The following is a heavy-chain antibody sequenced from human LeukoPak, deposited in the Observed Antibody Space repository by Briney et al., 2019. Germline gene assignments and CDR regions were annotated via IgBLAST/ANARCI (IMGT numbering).Heavy chain of an antibody. CDR1: GYTFTSYG. J-gene: IGHJ4*02. D-gene: IGHD3-3*01. V-gene: IGHV1-18*01. CDR3: ARDRGVAPFDY. CDR2: ISTYDDNI. Sequence: ASVKVSCKASGYTFTSYGRSWVRQAPGQGLEWLGWISTYDDNIKYAQSLQGRLTLTIDTSTSTAYMELRSLTSDDTAVYYCARDRGVAPFDYWGQGTLVTVSS.